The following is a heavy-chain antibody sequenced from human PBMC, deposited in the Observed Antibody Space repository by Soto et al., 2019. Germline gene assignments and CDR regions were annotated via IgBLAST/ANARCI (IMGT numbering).Heavy chain of an antibody. V-gene: IGHV4-61*01. CDR2: IYYSGST. J-gene: IGHJ6*02. CDR3: ARDRGQLLWFGELREFDYGMDV. CDR1: GGSVSSGSSY. D-gene: IGHD3-10*01. Sequence: KASETLSLTCTVSGGSVSSGSSYWSWIRQPPGKGLEWIGYIYYSGSTNYNPSLKSRVTISVDTSKNQFSLKLSSVTAADTAVYYCARDRGQLLWFGELREFDYGMDVWGQGTPVTVSS.